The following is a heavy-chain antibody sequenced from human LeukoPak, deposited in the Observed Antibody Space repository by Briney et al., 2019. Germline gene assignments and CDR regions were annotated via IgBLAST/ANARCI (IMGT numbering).Heavy chain of an antibody. CDR2: IWYDGSNK. D-gene: IGHD3-16*01. Sequence: GGSLRLSCAASGFTFSNYGMHWVRQAPGKGLEWVAAIWYDGSNKYYGDSVKGRFTISRDNSKNTLYLEMNSLGAEDTAVYYCAKDKGGGYGNDGFDIWGRGTMVTVSS. V-gene: IGHV3-33*06. CDR3: AKDKGGGYGNDGFDI. J-gene: IGHJ3*02. CDR1: GFTFSNYG.